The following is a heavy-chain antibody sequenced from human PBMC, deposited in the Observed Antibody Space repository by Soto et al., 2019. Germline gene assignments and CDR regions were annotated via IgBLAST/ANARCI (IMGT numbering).Heavy chain of an antibody. CDR1: GFTFGDYA. V-gene: IGHV3-49*03. D-gene: IGHD3-3*01. CDR2: IRSKAYGGAT. Sequence: GGSLRLSCTASGFTFGDYAMSWFRQAPGKGLEWVGFIRSKAYGGATEYAASVKGRFTISRDDSKSIAYLQMNSLKTEDIAVYYCTRGPVEGVYDLDPDLLFRYWGQGTLVTVSS. CDR3: TRGPVEGVYDLDPDLLFRY. J-gene: IGHJ4*02.